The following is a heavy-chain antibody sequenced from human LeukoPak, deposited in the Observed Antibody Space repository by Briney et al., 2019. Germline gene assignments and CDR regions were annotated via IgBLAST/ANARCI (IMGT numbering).Heavy chain of an antibody. J-gene: IGHJ4*02. CDR2: IYYSGST. V-gene: IGHV4-31*03. CDR1: GGSISSGGYY. CDR3: ARSYDSMTVDY. D-gene: IGHD3-22*01. Sequence: SETLSLTCTVSGGSISSGGYYWSWIRQHPGKGLEWIGYIYYSGSTYYNPSLKSRVTISVDTSKNQFSLKLSSVTAADTAVYYCARSYDSMTVDYWGQGTLVTVSS.